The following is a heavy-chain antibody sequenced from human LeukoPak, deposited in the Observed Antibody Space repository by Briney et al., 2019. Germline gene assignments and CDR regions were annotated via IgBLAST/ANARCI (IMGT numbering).Heavy chain of an antibody. D-gene: IGHD3-22*01. CDR2: IYNSGST. J-gene: IGHJ5*02. CDR1: GYSISSGYY. V-gene: IGHV4-38-2*02. Sequence: PSETLSLTCTVSGYSISSGYYWGWIRPPPGKGLEWIGSIYNSGSTYYNPSLKSRVTISVDTSKNQFSLKLSSVTAADTAVYYCARDESTIYYDSSGYYYNWFDPWGQGTLVTVSS. CDR3: ARDESTIYYDSSGYYYNWFDP.